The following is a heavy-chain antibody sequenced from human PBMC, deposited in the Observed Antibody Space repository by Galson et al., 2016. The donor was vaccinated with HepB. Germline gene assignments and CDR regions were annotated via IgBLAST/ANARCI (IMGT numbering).Heavy chain of an antibody. CDR3: VRDQVGYYESSGADFDS. J-gene: IGHJ4*01. CDR1: GFTFSRYW. D-gene: IGHD3-22*01. CDR2: INTVGSII. Sequence: SLRLSCAASGFTFSRYWMHWVRQAPGEGLVWVSRINTVGSIINYADSVKGRFTISRDNARNTLYLQMNSLRAEDTAVYYCVRDQVGYYESSGADFDSWGQGPLVTVSS. V-gene: IGHV3-74*01.